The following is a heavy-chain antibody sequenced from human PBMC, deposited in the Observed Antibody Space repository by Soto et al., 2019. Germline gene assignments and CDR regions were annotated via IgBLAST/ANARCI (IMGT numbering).Heavy chain of an antibody. CDR2: ISSSSSYI. V-gene: IGHV3-21*01. CDR3: ARDNQRVVVPFS. Sequence: GGSLRLSCAASGFTFSSYSMNWVRQAPGKGLEWVSSISSSSSYIYYADSVKGRFTISRDNAKNSLYLQMNSLRAEDTAVYYCARDNQRVVVPFSWGQGTLVTVS. D-gene: IGHD2-2*01. J-gene: IGHJ5*02. CDR1: GFTFSSYS.